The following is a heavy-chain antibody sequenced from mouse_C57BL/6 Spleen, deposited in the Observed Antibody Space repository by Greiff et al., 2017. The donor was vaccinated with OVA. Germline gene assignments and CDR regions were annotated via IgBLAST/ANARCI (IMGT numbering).Heavy chain of an antibody. D-gene: IGHD2-2*01. CDR1: GYTFTSYW. J-gene: IGHJ3*01. V-gene: IGHV1-55*01. CDR2: IYPGSGST. Sequence: QVQLQQPGAELVKPGASVKMSCKASGYTFTSYWITWVKQRPGQGLEWIGDIYPGSGSTNYNEKFKSKATLTVDTSSSTAYMQLSSLTSEDSAVYYGASSGAMVTTGSAWFAYWGQGTLVTVSA. CDR3: ASSGAMVTTGSAWFAY.